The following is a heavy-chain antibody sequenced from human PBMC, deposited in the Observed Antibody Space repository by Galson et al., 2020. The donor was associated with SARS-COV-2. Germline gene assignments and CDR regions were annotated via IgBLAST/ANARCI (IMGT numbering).Heavy chain of an antibody. CDR2: IYYSGST. CDR1: GGSISSSSYY. D-gene: IGHD3-10*01. J-gene: IGHJ5*02. V-gene: IGHV4-39*07. Sequence: ASETLSLTCTVSGGSISSSSYYWGWIRQPPGKGLEWIGSIYYSGSTYYNPSLKSRVTISVDTSKNQFSLKLSSVTAADTAVYYCATWVVNFVTMVRGAFGGFDPWGQGTLVTVSS. CDR3: ATWVVNFVTMVRGAFGGFDP.